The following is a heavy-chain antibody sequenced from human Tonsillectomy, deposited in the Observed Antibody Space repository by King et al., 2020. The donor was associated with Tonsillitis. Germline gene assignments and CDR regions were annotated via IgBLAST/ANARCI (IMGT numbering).Heavy chain of an antibody. J-gene: IGHJ4*02. CDR1: GYSFTSYW. CDR2: IYPRDSET. V-gene: IGHV5-51*01. CDR3: SRQWTPQECFDY. Sequence: QLVQSGAEVKKPGESLKISCKGSGYSFTSYWIGWVRQMPGKGLEWMGIIYPRDSETRYSPSFQGQVTMSVDKSISTAYLQWSSLKASDTAIYYCSRQWTPQECFDYWGQGTLVIVSS. D-gene: IGHD3-3*01.